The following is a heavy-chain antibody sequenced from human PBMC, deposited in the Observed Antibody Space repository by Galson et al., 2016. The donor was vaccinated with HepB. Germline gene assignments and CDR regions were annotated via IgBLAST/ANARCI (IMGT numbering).Heavy chain of an antibody. CDR3: ARDQGQQLPSLLYTYGLGV. D-gene: IGHD6-13*01. CDR2: ISDDGSDG. V-gene: IGHV3-30*04. CDR1: GFSVTSYA. J-gene: IGHJ6*02. Sequence: SLRLSCAASGFSVTSYALHWVRQAPGKGLEWVALISDDGSDGHYADSVRGRLTISRDSSKNTVYLQLNRLTAEDTAVYFCARDQGQQLPSLLYTYGLGVWGQGTTVSVSS.